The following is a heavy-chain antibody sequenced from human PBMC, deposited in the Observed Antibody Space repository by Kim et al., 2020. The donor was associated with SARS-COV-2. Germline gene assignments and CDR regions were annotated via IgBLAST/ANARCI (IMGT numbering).Heavy chain of an antibody. CDR3: ARDNITMVRGVITNPFFDY. V-gene: IGHV1-69*04. D-gene: IGHD3-10*01. Sequence: SVKVSCKASGGTFSNYAISWVRQAPGQGLEWMGRIIPILGIANYAQKFQGRVTITADKSTSTAYMELSSLRSEDTAVYYCARDNITMVRGVITNPFFDYWGQGTLVTVSS. J-gene: IGHJ4*02. CDR1: GGTFSNYA. CDR2: IIPILGIA.